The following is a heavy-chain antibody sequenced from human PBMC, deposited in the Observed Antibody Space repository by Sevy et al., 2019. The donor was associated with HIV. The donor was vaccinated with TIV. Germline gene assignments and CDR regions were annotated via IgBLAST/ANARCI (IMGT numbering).Heavy chain of an antibody. V-gene: IGHV3-9*01. CDR1: GFTFDDYA. CDR2: ISWNSGSI. CDR3: AKDSGRITMVRGVIFDY. D-gene: IGHD3-10*01. J-gene: IGHJ4*02. Sequence: GGSLRLSCAASGFTFDDYAMHWVRQAPGKGLEWVSGISWNSGSIGYADSVKGRFTISRDNAKNSLYLQMNSLRAEDTALYYCAKDSGRITMVRGVIFDYWGQGTLVTVSS.